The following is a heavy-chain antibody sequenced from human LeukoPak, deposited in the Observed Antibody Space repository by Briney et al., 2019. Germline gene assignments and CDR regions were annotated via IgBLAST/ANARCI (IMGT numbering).Heavy chain of an antibody. CDR3: ARGECYSESSGYPDY. Sequence: GRSLRLSCAASGFTFSSYGMQWVRQAPGKGLEWVAVIWSDGSTKFYADSVKGRFTISRDNSKNTLFLQMNSLRAEDTAIFYCARGECYSESSGYPDYWGRGTLVTISS. V-gene: IGHV3-33*08. CDR2: IWSDGSTK. D-gene: IGHD3-22*01. CDR1: GFTFSSYG. J-gene: IGHJ4*02.